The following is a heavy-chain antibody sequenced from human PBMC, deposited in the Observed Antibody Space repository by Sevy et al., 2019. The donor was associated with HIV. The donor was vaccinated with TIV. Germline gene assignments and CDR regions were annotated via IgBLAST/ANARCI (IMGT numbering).Heavy chain of an antibody. CDR3: AKGGWVSIFGAFDS. J-gene: IGHJ5*01. D-gene: IGHD3-3*01. CDR1: GFSFSHYG. V-gene: IGHV3-30*18. CDR2: ISYDGRKE. Sequence: QPGGSLRLSCAASGFSFSHYGMHWVRQAPGKGLEWVTVISYDGRKEYYADSVKGRFTISRYNSKKTLYLQMRSLRDEDTAVYYCAKGGWVSIFGAFDSWGQGTPVTVSS.